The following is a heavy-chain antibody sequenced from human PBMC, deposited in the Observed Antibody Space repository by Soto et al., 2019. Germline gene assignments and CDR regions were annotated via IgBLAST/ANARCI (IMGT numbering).Heavy chain of an antibody. D-gene: IGHD5-12*01. J-gene: IGHJ6*02. Sequence: QVRLVESGGGVVQPGRSLRLSCSASGFTFRNFGFHWVRQAPGKGLEWVALIWYDGSNKYYAESRKGRVSISRDNSKNTLYLEMKSLRFEDTAVYYCARDGDIQGGPPPKNYAMDVWGQGTTVTVSS. CDR3: ARDGDIQGGPPPKNYAMDV. CDR1: GFTFRNFG. V-gene: IGHV3-33*08. CDR2: IWYDGSNK.